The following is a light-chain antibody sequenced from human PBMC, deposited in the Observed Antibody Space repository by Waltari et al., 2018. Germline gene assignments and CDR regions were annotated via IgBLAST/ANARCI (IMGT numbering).Light chain of an antibody. CDR3: VSFSTGSTLGV. J-gene: IGLJ3*02. Sequence: QSALTQPASVSGFPRQSITIPCTGTSSDVGTYNYVSWYQHHPGKAPKLIIYNVSKRPSGVSNRFSGSKSGDSASLTISGLQAEDEAHYYCVSFSTGSTLGVFGGGTDLTVL. CDR1: SSDVGTYNY. CDR2: NVS. V-gene: IGLV2-14*03.